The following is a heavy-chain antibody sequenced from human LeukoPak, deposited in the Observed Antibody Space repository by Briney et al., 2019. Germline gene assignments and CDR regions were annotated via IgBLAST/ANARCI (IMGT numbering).Heavy chain of an antibody. CDR3: ARDWVGSLDAFDV. CDR1: GFTFSDYY. CDR2: ISGSGRTI. D-gene: IGHD6-25*01. V-gene: IGHV3-11*01. J-gene: IGHJ3*01. Sequence: GGSLRLSCAASGFTFSDYYMSWIRQAPGKGLEWISYISGSGRTIHYADSVKGRLTISRDNAKNSLYLQMNSLRAEDTAVYYCARDWVGSLDAFDVWGQGTMVTVSS.